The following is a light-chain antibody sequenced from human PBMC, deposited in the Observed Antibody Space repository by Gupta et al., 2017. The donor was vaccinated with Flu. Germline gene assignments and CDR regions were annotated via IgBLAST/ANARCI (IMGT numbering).Light chain of an antibody. V-gene: IGKV1-16*01. J-gene: IGKJ5*01. Sequence: DIQMTQSPSSLSASVGDRVTITCRASQGIINNLAWFQQKPGQAPKSLINDASRVKSGVPARFSGSGSRTDFTLTISSLQPEDVATYYCQQYNSSPPTFGQGTRLDIK. CDR3: QQYNSSPPT. CDR2: DAS. CDR1: QGIINN.